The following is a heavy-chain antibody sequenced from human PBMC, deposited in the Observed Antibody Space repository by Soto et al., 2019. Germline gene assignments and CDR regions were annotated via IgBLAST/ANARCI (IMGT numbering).Heavy chain of an antibody. J-gene: IGHJ6*02. D-gene: IGHD2-2*01. CDR1: GGSFSGYY. V-gene: IGHV4-34*01. CDR3: ARVVDGCTSTSCYRPVMDV. CDR2: INHSGST. Sequence: PSETLSLTCAVYGGSFSGYYWSWIRQPPAKGLEWIGEINHSGSTNYNPSLKSRVTISVDTSKKQFSLKLSSVTAADTAVYYCARVVDGCTSTSCYRPVMDVWGQETTLTASS.